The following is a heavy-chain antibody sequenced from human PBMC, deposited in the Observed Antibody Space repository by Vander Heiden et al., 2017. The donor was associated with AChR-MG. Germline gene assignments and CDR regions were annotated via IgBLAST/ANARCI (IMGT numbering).Heavy chain of an antibody. V-gene: IGHV4-34*01. Sequence: QVQLQQWGAGLLTPSETLSLTCAVYGGSFSGYYWSWIRQPPGKGLEWIGEINHSGSTNYNPSLKSRVTISVDTSKNQFSLKLSSVTAADTAVYYCARDSIAAAHYFDYWGQGTLVTVSS. D-gene: IGHD6-13*01. CDR3: ARDSIAAAHYFDY. CDR2: INHSGST. J-gene: IGHJ4*02. CDR1: GGSFSGYY.